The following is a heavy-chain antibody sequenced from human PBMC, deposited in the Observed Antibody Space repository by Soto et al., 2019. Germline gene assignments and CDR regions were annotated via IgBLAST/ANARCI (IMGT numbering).Heavy chain of an antibody. D-gene: IGHD3-10*01. Sequence: PSETLSLTCTVSGRSISSYYWSWVRQPPGKGLEWIGYIYYTGSTNYNPSLKSRVTISVDTSKNQFSLKLSSVTAADTVVYYCARALPMVRGVISYYFDFWGQGTLVTVS. V-gene: IGHV4-59*01. CDR1: GRSISSYY. CDR2: IYYTGST. CDR3: ARALPMVRGVISYYFDF. J-gene: IGHJ4*02.